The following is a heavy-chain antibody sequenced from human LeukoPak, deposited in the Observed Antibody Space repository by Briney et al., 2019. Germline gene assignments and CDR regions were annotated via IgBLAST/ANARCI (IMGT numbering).Heavy chain of an antibody. V-gene: IGHV3-33*01. CDR1: GFTFSSYG. J-gene: IGHJ6*02. CDR3: ARESYCSGCSCYPYYNGMDG. D-gene: IGHD2-15*01. Sequence: GGSLRLSCAASGFTFSSYGMHWVRQAPGKGLEWVAVIWYDGSNKYYADSVKGRFTISRDNSKNTLYLQMNSLRAEDTAVYYFARESYCSGCSCYPYYNGMDGRGQGATVTVSS. CDR2: IWYDGSNK.